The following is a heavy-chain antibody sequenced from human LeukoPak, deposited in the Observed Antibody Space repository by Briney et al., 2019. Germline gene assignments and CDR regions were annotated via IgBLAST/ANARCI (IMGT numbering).Heavy chain of an antibody. Sequence: SETLSLTCTVSGGSISSSSYYWGWIRQPPGKGLEWIGSIFYSGSTYYNPSLQSRVTISVDTSKNQSSLKLSSVTATDTAVYYCARYRGAVAGNYFDYWGQGTLVTVSS. CDR3: ARYRGAVAGNYFDY. J-gene: IGHJ4*02. D-gene: IGHD6-19*01. CDR2: IFYSGST. CDR1: GGSISSSSYY. V-gene: IGHV4-39*01.